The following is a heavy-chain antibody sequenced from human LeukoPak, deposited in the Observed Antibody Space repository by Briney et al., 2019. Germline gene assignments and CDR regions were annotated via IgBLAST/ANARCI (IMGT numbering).Heavy chain of an antibody. D-gene: IGHD6-13*01. J-gene: IGHJ4*02. CDR3: ARIIRLRAGIAAAGPVDY. Sequence: GASVKVSCKASGYTFTGYYMPWVRQAPGQGLEWMGWINPNSGGTNYAQKFQGRVTMTRDTSISTAYMELSSLRSEDTAVYYCARIIRLRAGIAAAGPVDYWGQGTLVTVSS. V-gene: IGHV1-2*02. CDR1: GYTFTGYY. CDR2: INPNSGGT.